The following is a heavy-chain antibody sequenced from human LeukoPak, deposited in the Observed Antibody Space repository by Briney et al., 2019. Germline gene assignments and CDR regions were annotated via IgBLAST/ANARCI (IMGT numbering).Heavy chain of an antibody. Sequence: GGSLRLSCAASGFTFSNAWMSWVRQAPGKGLEWVGRIKSKTDGGTTDYAAPVKGRFTISRDDSKNTLYLQMNSLRAEDTAVYYCAKDSGGSGSYYDYWGQGTLVTVSS. D-gene: IGHD3-10*01. CDR2: IKSKTDGGTT. CDR3: AKDSGGSGSYYDY. J-gene: IGHJ4*02. V-gene: IGHV3-15*01. CDR1: GFTFSNAW.